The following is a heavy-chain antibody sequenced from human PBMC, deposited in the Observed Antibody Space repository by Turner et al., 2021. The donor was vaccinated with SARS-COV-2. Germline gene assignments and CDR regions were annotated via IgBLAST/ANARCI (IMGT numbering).Heavy chain of an antibody. CDR1: GGSFSGYY. J-gene: IGHJ4*02. Sequence: QVQLRQWGAGLLKPSETLSLTCAGYGGSFSGYYWRWIRQPPGKGLAWIGEINHSGSTNYNPSLKSRVTISVDTSKNQFSLKLSSVTAADTAVYYCARGGGYSYGALDYWGQGTLVTVSS. V-gene: IGHV4-34*01. CDR2: INHSGST. CDR3: ARGGGYSYGALDY. D-gene: IGHD5-18*01.